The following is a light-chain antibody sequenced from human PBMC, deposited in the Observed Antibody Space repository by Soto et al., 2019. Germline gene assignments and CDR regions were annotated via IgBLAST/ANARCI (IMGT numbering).Light chain of an antibody. Sequence: QSALTQPASVSGSPGQSITISCTGTSSDVGGYNYVSWYQQQSGKAPKLMIHEVSNRPSGVCNRFSGSKSGNTASLTISGLEAEDEADYYCSSYTSSRAYVFGIGTKVTVL. CDR3: SSYTSSRAYV. CDR1: SSDVGGYNY. CDR2: EVS. V-gene: IGLV2-14*01. J-gene: IGLJ1*01.